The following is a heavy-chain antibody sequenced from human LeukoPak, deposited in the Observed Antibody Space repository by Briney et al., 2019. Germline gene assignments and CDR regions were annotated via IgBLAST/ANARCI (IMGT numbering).Heavy chain of an antibody. D-gene: IGHD1-1*01. V-gene: IGHV4-34*01. CDR3: ARGPTISETGYFDY. J-gene: IGHJ4*03. CDR1: GGSFTGYY. CDR2: VNHRGDT. Sequence: PSETLSLTCAVYGGSFTGYYWSWIRQSPGKGLQWIAEVNHRGDTNYNPSVKGRVTISVDTSKNQFSLKATSLTAADTAVYYCARGPTISETGYFDYWGQGTLVTVSS.